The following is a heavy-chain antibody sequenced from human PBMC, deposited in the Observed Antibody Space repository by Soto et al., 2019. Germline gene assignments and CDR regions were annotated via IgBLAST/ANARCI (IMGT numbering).Heavy chain of an antibody. Sequence: GQSLKISCKGSGYSFTSYWIGWVRQMSGKGLEWMGIIYPGDSDTRYSPSFQGQVTISADKSISTAYPQWSSLKASDTAMYYCARGLQGWYGPSVVYGMDVWGQGTTVTVSS. V-gene: IGHV5-51*01. CDR3: ARGLQGWYGPSVVYGMDV. CDR2: IYPGDSDT. J-gene: IGHJ6*02. CDR1: GYSFTSYW. D-gene: IGHD6-19*01.